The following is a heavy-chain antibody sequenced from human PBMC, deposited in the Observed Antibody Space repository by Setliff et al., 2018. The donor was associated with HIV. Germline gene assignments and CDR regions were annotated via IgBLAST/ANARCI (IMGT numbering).Heavy chain of an antibody. CDR3: ATHRVGQRPWLSDF. CDR2: ISTSSTYT. V-gene: IGHV3-21*01. J-gene: IGHJ4*02. CDR1: GFNFRGYN. Sequence: GESLKIYCAVSGFNFRGYNMNWVRQAPGKGLEWVSSISTSSTYTYYADSVKGRFTISRDNAKNALYLQMNSLRAEDTAVYYCATHRVGQRPWLSDFWGQGTLVTVSS. D-gene: IGHD5-12*01.